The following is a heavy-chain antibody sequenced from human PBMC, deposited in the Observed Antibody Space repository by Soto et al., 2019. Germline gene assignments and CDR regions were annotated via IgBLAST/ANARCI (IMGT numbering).Heavy chain of an antibody. J-gene: IGHJ4*02. Sequence: APGQGLEWMGIINPSGGSTSYAQKFQGRVTMTRDTSTSTVYMELSSLRSEDTAVYYCAREYSNYSPFDYWGQGTLVTVSS. CDR2: INPSGGST. D-gene: IGHD4-4*01. CDR3: AREYSNYSPFDY. V-gene: IGHV1-46*03.